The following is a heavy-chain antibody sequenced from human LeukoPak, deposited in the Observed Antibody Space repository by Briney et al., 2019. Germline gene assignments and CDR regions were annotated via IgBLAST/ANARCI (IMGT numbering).Heavy chain of an antibody. D-gene: IGHD4-11*01. CDR3: ARGSVGLQRYDWFDP. J-gene: IGHJ5*02. Sequence: GGSLRLSCAASGFSFSTYNMNWVRQAPGKGLEWVSSISPGSNYIYYADSVKGRFTISRDNAKNSLYLQMNSLRAEDTALYYCARGSVGLQRYDWFDPWGQGTVHTVSS. CDR1: GFSFSTYN. CDR2: ISPGSNYI. V-gene: IGHV3-21*01.